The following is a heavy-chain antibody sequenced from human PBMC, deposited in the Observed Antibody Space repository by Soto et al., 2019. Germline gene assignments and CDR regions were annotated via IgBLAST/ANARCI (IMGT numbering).Heavy chain of an antibody. D-gene: IGHD6-6*01. CDR3: AKGSSSVYYYYYGIDV. J-gene: IGHJ6*02. Sequence: PGGSLRLSCVASGFTFSGYGMHWVRQAPGKGLEWVAVMSNDGSNKYYADSVMGRFTISRDNSKNMLYLQMNSLRTEDTAVYYCAKGSSSVYYYYYGIDVWGQGTTVTVSS. V-gene: IGHV3-30*18. CDR2: MSNDGSNK. CDR1: GFTFSGYG.